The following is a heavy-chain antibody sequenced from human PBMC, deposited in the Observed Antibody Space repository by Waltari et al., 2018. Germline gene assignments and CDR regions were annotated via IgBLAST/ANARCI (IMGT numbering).Heavy chain of an antibody. CDR1: GDSISGNYR. CDR3: AGDRAIGLFFDY. J-gene: IGHJ4*02. CDR2: VHHSGKT. D-gene: IGHD2-2*01. Sequence: QVQLQESGQGLVKPSGTLSLTCAVSGDSISGNYRWSWVRQSPEKGLEWIGQVHHSGKTHYNPSRQSRVTISVDKPKNQFSLNLNSVTAADTAVYYCAGDRAIGLFFDYWGRGTLVTVSS. V-gene: IGHV4-4*02.